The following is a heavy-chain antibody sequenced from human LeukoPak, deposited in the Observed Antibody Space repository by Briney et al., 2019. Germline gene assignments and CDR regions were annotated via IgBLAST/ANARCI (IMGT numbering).Heavy chain of an antibody. D-gene: IGHD4-11*01. Sequence: GGSLRLSCAASGFTFSNYEMNWVRQAPGKGLEWVSYISSSGSSIYYADSVKGRFTISRDNAKNSLYLQMNSLRAEDTAVYYCVRGVPKTSYYYYYMDVWGKGTTVTVSS. CDR1: GFTFSNYE. CDR3: VRGVPKTSYYYYYMDV. CDR2: ISSSGSSI. V-gene: IGHV3-48*03. J-gene: IGHJ6*03.